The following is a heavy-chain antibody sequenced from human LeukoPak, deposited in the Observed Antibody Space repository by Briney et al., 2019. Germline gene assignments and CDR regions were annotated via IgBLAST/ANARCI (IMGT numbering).Heavy chain of an antibody. J-gene: IGHJ5*02. V-gene: IGHV4-31*03. CDR1: GGSISSGYYY. CDR3: ARGRNWNYGGWFDP. CDR2: IFYSGST. D-gene: IGHD1-7*01. Sequence: PSETLSLTCSVSGGSISSGYYYWSWIRQHPGRGLEWIGYIFYSGSTYYNPSLKSRLIISADTSQNQFSLRLTSVTAADTAVYYCARGRNWNYGGWFDPWGQGTLVTVSS.